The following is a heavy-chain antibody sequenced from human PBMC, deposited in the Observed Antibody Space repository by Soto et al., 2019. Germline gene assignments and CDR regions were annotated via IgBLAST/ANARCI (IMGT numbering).Heavy chain of an antibody. J-gene: IGHJ4*02. CDR3: AKASDGGWPYYFDS. D-gene: IGHD2-15*01. CDR1: GFPFDHYV. V-gene: IGHV3-23*01. CDR2: IRSNTAVT. Sequence: GRSLRLSWVASGFPFDHYVMARVSRAPGKGLEWVAAIRSNTAVTHYADSMRDRFTISRVNSANTIFLHMNSLRVEDSAVYFCAKASDGGWPYYFDSWGQGALVTVSS.